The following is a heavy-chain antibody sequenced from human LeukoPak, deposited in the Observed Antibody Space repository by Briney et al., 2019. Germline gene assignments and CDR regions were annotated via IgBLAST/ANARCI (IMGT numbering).Heavy chain of an antibody. CDR2: ISAYNGST. Sequence: EASVKVSCKASGYTFTSYGISWVRQAPGQGLEWMGWISAYNGSTNYAQKLQGRVTMTTDTSTSTAYMELRSLRSDDTAVYYCARAEDFITMVRGVVRGVPDYWGQGTLVTVSS. J-gene: IGHJ4*02. V-gene: IGHV1-18*01. CDR1: GYTFTSYG. CDR3: ARAEDFITMVRGVVRGVPDY. D-gene: IGHD3-10*01.